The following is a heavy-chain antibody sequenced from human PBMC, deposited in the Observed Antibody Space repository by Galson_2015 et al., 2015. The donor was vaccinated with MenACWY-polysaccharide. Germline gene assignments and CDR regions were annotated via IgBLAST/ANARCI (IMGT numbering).Heavy chain of an antibody. J-gene: IGHJ6*01. CDR2: INSDETST. Sequence: SLRLSCAASELDFSTYWMHWVRQVPGKGPVWVSRINSDETSTSYADSVKGRFSISRDNAKSTLYLQMNSLRAEDTAVYYCARGHYDLWSGYRHYYFGLDVWGQGTTVTVSS. V-gene: IGHV3-74*01. CDR1: ELDFSTYW. CDR3: ARGHYDLWSGYRHYYFGLDV. D-gene: IGHD3-3*01.